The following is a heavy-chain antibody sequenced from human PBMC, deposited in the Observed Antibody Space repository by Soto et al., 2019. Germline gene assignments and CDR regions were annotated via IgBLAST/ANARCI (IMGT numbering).Heavy chain of an antibody. CDR1: GYTFTTYD. V-gene: IGHV1-18*04. J-gene: IGHJ4*02. D-gene: IGHD3-10*01. Sequence: ASVKVSCKASGYTFTTYDISWVRQAPGQGLEWMGWISGNNGNTNYAQKLRGRVTMTRDTSTSTAYMDLRSLTSDDTAVYYCARGGSGGGFDYWGQGTLVTVS. CDR2: ISGNNGNT. CDR3: ARGGSGGGFDY.